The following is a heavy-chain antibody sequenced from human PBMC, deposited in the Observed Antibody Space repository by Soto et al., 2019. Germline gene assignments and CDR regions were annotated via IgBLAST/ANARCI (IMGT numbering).Heavy chain of an antibody. CDR3: ASVASGSEYSYGY. CDR2: INQDGSRK. CDR1: GFTFSRYW. V-gene: IGHV3-7*01. Sequence: GGSLRLSCAASGFTFSRYWLVWVRQAPGEGLEWMANINQDGSRKYYVDSVRGRFTTSRDNAKNSVYLQMNSLRAEETAVYYCASVASGSEYSYGYWGQGTLVTVSS. J-gene: IGHJ4*02. D-gene: IGHD5-18*01.